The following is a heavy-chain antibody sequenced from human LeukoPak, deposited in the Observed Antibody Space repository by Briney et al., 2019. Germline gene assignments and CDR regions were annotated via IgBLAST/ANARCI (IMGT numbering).Heavy chain of an antibody. CDR2: ISSSSSTI. D-gene: IGHD3-3*01. Sequence: GGSLRLSCAASGFTFSSYSMNWVRQAPGKGLEWVSYISSSSSTIYYADSVKGRFTISRDNAKNSLYLQMNSLRAEDTAVYYCAKVKDFWSGYYNWGQGTLVTVSS. CDR1: GFTFSSYS. V-gene: IGHV3-48*01. CDR3: AKVKDFWSGYYN. J-gene: IGHJ4*02.